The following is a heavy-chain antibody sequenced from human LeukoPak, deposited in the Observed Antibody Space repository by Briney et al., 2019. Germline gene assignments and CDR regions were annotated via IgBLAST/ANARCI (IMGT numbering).Heavy chain of an antibody. Sequence: KPSETLSLTCTVSGGSISSSSYYWGWMRQPPGKGLEWIGSIYYSGSTYYNPSLKSRVTISVDTSKNQFSLKLSSVTAADTAVYYCYALHSSGYHLQDYWGQGTLVTLSS. CDR3: YALHSSGYHLQDY. CDR1: GGSISSSSYY. V-gene: IGHV4-39*01. D-gene: IGHD3-22*01. J-gene: IGHJ4*02. CDR2: IYYSGST.